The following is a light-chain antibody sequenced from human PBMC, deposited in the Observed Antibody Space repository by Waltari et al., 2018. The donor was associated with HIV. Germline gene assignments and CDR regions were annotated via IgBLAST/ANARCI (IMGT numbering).Light chain of an antibody. V-gene: IGLV1-44*01. CDR1: SSNIGSDA. CDR3: VVWDARLNGLV. J-gene: IGLJ2*01. CDR2: SND. Sequence: QSVLTQPPSASGTPGQRVTISCSGSSSNIGSDAVNWYQPFPGPAPKGLIYSNDQRPSGVPDRFSGSKSGTSASLAINGLQSEDEADYYCVVWDARLNGLVFGGGTKLTVL.